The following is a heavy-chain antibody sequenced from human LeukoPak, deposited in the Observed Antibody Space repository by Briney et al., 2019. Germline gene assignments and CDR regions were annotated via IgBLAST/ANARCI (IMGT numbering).Heavy chain of an antibody. CDR2: ISQDGKNQ. V-gene: IGHV3-30*03. J-gene: IGHJ4*02. Sequence: LSLTCAVYGGSFSGYYWSWIRQTPGKGLEWVAVISQDGKNQYFADFAKGRFTVSRDNSKNTVHLEMNTLRSEDSAVYYCGAGHFAGVDYWGLGTSVTVSS. D-gene: IGHD6-19*01. CDR1: GGSFSGYY. CDR3: GAGHFAGVDY.